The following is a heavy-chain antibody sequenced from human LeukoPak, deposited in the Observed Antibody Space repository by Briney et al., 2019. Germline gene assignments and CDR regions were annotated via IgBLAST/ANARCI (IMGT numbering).Heavy chain of an antibody. D-gene: IGHD4-11*01. CDR1: GGSISSGGYY. V-gene: IGHV4-31*03. CDR2: IYYSGST. CDR3: ARALQQDYYYGMDV. Sequence: SQTLSLTRTVSGGSISSGGYYWSWIRQHPGKGLEWIGYIYYSGSTYYSPSLKSRVTISVDTSKNQFSLKLSSVTAADMAVYYCARALQQDYYYGMDVWGQGTTVTVSS. J-gene: IGHJ6*02.